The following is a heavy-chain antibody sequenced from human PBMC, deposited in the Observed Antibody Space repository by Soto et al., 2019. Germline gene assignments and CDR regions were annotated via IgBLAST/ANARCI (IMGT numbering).Heavy chain of an antibody. Sequence: GESLKISCKGSGYSFTSYWIGWVRQMPGKGLEWMGIIYPGDSDTRYSPSFQGQVTISADKSISTAYLQWSSLKASDTAMYYCATLRYSGYDYVLFDYWGQGTLVTVAS. CDR2: IYPGDSDT. CDR1: GYSFTSYW. V-gene: IGHV5-51*01. D-gene: IGHD5-12*01. CDR3: ATLRYSGYDYVLFDY. J-gene: IGHJ4*02.